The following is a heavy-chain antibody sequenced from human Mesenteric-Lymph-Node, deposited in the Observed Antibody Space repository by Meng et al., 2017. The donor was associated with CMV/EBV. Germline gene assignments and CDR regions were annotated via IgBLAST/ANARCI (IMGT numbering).Heavy chain of an antibody. V-gene: IGHV3-74*01. D-gene: IGHD2-2*01. CDR3: VKDRGYCGTMICYMDF. CDR2: INSDGSST. CDR1: GFTFSSYW. Sequence: GESLKISCAASGFTFSSYWMHWVRQAPGKGLVWVSRINSDGSSTSYADSVKGRFTISRDNAKNTLYLQVNSLRVEDTAVYYCVKDRGYCGTMICYMDFWGQGTLVTVSS. J-gene: IGHJ4*02.